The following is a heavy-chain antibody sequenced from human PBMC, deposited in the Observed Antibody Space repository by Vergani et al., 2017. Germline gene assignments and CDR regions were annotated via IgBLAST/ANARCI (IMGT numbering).Heavy chain of an antibody. D-gene: IGHD3-22*01. V-gene: IGHV4-30-4*08. CDR1: GDSSNNDDYY. Sequence: QLQLHQSGPGLVQPSQTLSLTCLVSGDSSNNDDYYWSWIRQPPGKGLVWIGHIYYSGSTYQNPSLESRLTMSLDTSRTQFSLNLIAVTAGDTAVYYCAIGSGGSGGYYLGWGQGTPVTVSS. CDR3: AIGSGGSGGYYLG. J-gene: IGHJ4*02. CDR2: IYYSGST.